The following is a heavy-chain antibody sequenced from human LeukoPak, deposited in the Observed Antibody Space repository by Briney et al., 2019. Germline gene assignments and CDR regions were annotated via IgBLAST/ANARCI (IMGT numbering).Heavy chain of an antibody. CDR1: GYTFTSYD. J-gene: IGHJ5*02. Sequence: ASVKVSCKASGYTFTSYDINWVRQAPGQGLEWMGWMNPNSGNTGYAQKFQGRVTMTRNTSISTAYMELSSLRSEDTAVYYCAREIWFGGDRNWFDPWGQGTLVTVSS. D-gene: IGHD3-10*01. V-gene: IGHV1-8*01. CDR3: AREIWFGGDRNWFDP. CDR2: MNPNSGNT.